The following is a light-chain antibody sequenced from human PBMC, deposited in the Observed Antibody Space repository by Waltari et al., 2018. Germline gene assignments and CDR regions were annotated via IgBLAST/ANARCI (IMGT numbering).Light chain of an antibody. CDR3: LQYNSYPWT. CDR1: QSIVVG. CDR2: KAS. Sequence: DIQVTQSPSTLSASVGDRVTITCRASQSIVVGLAWHQQKPGKAPRLLIYKASYLESGVPSRCSGSASGTAFTLTISSLQADDFATYYCLQYNSYPWTFGQGTTVEIK. V-gene: IGKV1-5*03. J-gene: IGKJ1*01.